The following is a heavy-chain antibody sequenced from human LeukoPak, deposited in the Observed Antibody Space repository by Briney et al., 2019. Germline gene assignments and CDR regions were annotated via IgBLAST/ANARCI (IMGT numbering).Heavy chain of an antibody. V-gene: IGHV3-7*01. CDR2: IKQDGSEK. CDR3: ARAPPQYQLLDH. J-gene: IGHJ4*02. Sequence: GGSLRLSCAASGFTSSSYWMSWVRQAPGKGLEWVANIKQDGSEKYYVDSVKGRFTISRDNAKNSLYLQMNSLRAEDTAVYYCARAPPQYQLLDHWGQGTLVTVSS. D-gene: IGHD2-2*01. CDR1: GFTSSSYW.